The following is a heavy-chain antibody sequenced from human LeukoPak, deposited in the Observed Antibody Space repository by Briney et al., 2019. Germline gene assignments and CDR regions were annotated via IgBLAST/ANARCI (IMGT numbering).Heavy chain of an antibody. J-gene: IGHJ4*02. CDR1: GFTFDDYA. CDR3: AKDRGYSYGNEVDY. Sequence: GGSLRISCAASGFTFDDYAMHWVRQAPGKGLECVSLISGDGGSTYYADSVKGRFTISRDNSKNSLYLQMNSLRTEDTALYYCAKDRGYSYGNEVDYWGQGTLVAVSS. D-gene: IGHD5-18*01. V-gene: IGHV3-43*02. CDR2: ISGDGGST.